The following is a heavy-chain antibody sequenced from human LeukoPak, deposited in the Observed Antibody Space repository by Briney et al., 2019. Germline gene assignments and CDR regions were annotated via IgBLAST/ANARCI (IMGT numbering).Heavy chain of an antibody. D-gene: IGHD3-22*01. CDR3: ARGRYYYDSSGYYYFDY. CDR1: GGSISSSSYY. J-gene: IGHJ4*02. CDR2: IYYSGNT. Sequence: SETLSLTCTVSGGSISSSSYYWGWIRQPPGKGLEWIGSIYYSGNTYYNPSLKSRVTISVDTSKNQFSLKLSSVTAADTAVYYCARGRYYYDSSGYYYFDYWGQGTPVTVSS. V-gene: IGHV4-39*07.